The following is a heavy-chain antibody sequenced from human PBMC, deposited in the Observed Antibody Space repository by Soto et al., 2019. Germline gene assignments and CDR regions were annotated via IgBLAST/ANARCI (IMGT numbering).Heavy chain of an antibody. D-gene: IGHD3-22*01. J-gene: IGHJ4*02. V-gene: IGHV4-30-4*01. CDR1: GGSISSGDYY. CDR3: ARGHHSSGYCFDY. Sequence: SETLSLTCTVSGGSISSGDYYWSWIRQPPGKGLEWIGYIYYSGSTYYNPSLKSRVTISVDTSKNQFSLKLSSVTAADTAVYYCARGHHSSGYCFDYWGQGTLVTVSS. CDR2: IYYSGST.